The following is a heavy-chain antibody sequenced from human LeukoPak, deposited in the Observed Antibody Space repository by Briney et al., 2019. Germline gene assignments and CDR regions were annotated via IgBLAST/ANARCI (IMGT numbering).Heavy chain of an antibody. D-gene: IGHD1-26*01. Sequence: GGSLRLSCAVSGFSVTSIHMSWVRQAPGKGLEWLAIVYNSGGTHYPDSSKGRFTISRDTSKHTIYLQMNSLRVEDTAVYWCARDGELGAGFFDLWGQGALVTVSS. CDR1: GFSVTSIH. V-gene: IGHV3-53*01. CDR3: ARDGELGAGFFDL. J-gene: IGHJ4*02. CDR2: VYNSGGT.